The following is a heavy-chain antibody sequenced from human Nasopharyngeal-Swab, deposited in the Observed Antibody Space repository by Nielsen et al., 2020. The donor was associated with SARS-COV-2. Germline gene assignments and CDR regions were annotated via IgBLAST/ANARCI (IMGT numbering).Heavy chain of an antibody. CDR3: ASPVLSDAFDI. D-gene: IGHD2-8*01. CDR2: ISAYNGNT. V-gene: IGHV1-18*04. Sequence: ASVKVSCKASGYNFTSYGISWVRQAPGQGLEWMGWISAYNGNTNYAQKLQGRVTMTTDTSTSTAYMELGSLRSDDTVVYYCASPVLSDAFDIWGQGTMVTVSS. CDR1: GYNFTSYG. J-gene: IGHJ3*02.